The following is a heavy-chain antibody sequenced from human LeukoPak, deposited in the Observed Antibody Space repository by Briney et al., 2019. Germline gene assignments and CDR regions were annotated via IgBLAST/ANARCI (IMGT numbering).Heavy chain of an antibody. V-gene: IGHV1-8*01. D-gene: IGHD3-3*01. CDR3: ARANALYYDFWSGRQMDV. CDR2: MNPNSGNT. Sequence: ASVKVSCKAPGYTFTSYDINWVRQATGQGLEWMGWMNPNSGNTGYAQKFQGRVTMTRNTSISTAYMELSSLRSEDTAVYYCARANALYYDFWSGRQMDVWGQGTTVTVSS. J-gene: IGHJ6*02. CDR1: GYTFTSYD.